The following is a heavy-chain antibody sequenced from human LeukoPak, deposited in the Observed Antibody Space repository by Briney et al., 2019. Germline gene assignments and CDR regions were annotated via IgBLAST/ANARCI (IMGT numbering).Heavy chain of an antibody. J-gene: IGHJ5*02. CDR2: IYYSGST. V-gene: IGHV4-39*07. D-gene: IGHD6-13*01. CDR1: GGSISSSNYY. CDR3: ARGCGYSSSWYDWFDP. Sequence: PSETLSLTCTVSGGSISSSNYYWGWIRQPPGKGLEWIGSIYYSGSTYYNPSLKSRVTISVDTSKNQFSLKLRSVTAADTAVYYCARGCGYSSSWYDWFDPWGQGTLVTVSS.